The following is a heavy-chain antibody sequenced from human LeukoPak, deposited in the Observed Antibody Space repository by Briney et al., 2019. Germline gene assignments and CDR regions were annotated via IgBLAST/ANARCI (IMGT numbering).Heavy chain of an antibody. D-gene: IGHD6-19*01. Sequence: SETLSLTCTVSGASISSYYWSWIRQPPGKGLEWIGYIYYSGSTNYNPSLKSRVTISVDTSKDQFSLKLSSVTAADTAVYYCAGSIAVAGPYYGMDVWGQGTAVTVSS. V-gene: IGHV4-59*08. CDR3: AGSIAVAGPYYGMDV. J-gene: IGHJ6*02. CDR1: GASISSYY. CDR2: IYYSGST.